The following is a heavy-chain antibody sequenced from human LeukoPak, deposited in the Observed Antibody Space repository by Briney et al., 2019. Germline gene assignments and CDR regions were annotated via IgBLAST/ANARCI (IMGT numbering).Heavy chain of an antibody. D-gene: IGHD6-25*01. J-gene: IGHJ4*02. CDR1: GGSISSYY. Sequence: PSETLSLTCTVSGGSISSYYWSWIRQPPGKGLEWIANIYHTGSTNYNPSLSSRVTISIDAAKNQFSLKLTSVTAADTAVYYCARRGRNSSGWQDYLWGQGTLVTVSS. V-gene: IGHV4-59*01. CDR2: IYHTGST. CDR3: ARRGRNSSGWQDYL.